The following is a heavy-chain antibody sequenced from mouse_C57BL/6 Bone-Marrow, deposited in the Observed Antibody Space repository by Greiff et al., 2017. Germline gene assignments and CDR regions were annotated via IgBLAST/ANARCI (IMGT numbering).Heavy chain of an antibody. CDR1: GYTFTSYW. CDR3: ARSGYSFGYFDV. CDR2: IYPGSGST. J-gene: IGHJ1*03. V-gene: IGHV1-55*01. D-gene: IGHD2-3*01. Sequence: QVQLQQPGAELVKPGASVKMSCKASGYTFTSYWITWVKQRPGQGLEWIGDIYPGSGSTNYNEKFKGKATVTVDTSSSTADMQLSSLTSEDSAVYYCARSGYSFGYFDVWGTGTTVTVSS.